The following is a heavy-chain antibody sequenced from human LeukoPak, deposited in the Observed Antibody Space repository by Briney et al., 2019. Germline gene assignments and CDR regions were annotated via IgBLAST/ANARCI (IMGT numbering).Heavy chain of an antibody. CDR2: ISSSGTTI. D-gene: IGHD5-24*01. CDR1: GFTFSDYY. CDR3: AKVGPRDGYREYYFDY. V-gene: IGHV3-11*01. Sequence: GGSLRLSCAASGFTFSDYYMSWIRQAPGKGLEWVSYISSSGTTISYTDSVKGRFTISRDNSKNTLYLQMNSLRVDDTALYYCAKVGPRDGYREYYFDYWGQGTLVTVSS. J-gene: IGHJ4*02.